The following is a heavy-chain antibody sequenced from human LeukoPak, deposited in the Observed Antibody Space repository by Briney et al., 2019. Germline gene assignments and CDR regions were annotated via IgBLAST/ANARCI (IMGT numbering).Heavy chain of an antibody. J-gene: IGHJ4*02. CDR2: ISSSSSNT. D-gene: IGHD2-2*01. CDR3: ASHLTSHVGYCSSTSCYTDY. Sequence: GGSLRLSCAASGFTFSSYSMNWVRQAPGKGLEWASSISSSSSNTYYADSVKGRFTISRDNAKNSLYMQMNSLRAEDTAVYYWASHLTSHVGYCSSTSCYTDYWGQGTLVTVSS. CDR1: GFTFSSYS. V-gene: IGHV3-21*01.